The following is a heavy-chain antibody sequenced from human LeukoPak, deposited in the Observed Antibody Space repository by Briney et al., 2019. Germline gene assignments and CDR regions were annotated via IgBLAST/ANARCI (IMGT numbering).Heavy chain of an antibody. D-gene: IGHD3-9*01. Sequence: SQTLSLTCAVSGGSISSGGYSWSWIRQPPGKGLEWIGYIYYSGSTYYNPSLKSRVTISVDTSKNQFSLKLSSVTAADTAVYYCAREGGQIYDILTGYYRAFDIWGQGTMVTVSS. CDR1: GGSISSGGYS. CDR2: IYYSGST. J-gene: IGHJ3*02. CDR3: AREGGQIYDILTGYYRAFDI. V-gene: IGHV4-30-4*07.